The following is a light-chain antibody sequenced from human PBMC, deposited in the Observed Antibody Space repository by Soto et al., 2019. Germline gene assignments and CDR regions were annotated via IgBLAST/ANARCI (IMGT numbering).Light chain of an antibody. Sequence: EILMTQSPVTLSVSPGERATLSCRASQSVSSNLAWYQQKPGQAPSLLIYGAFTRATGIPARFSGTGSGTEFTLTISSLQSEDFALYYCQQYKDWPLTFGQGTKVDIK. CDR2: GAF. CDR1: QSVSSN. V-gene: IGKV3-15*01. CDR3: QQYKDWPLT. J-gene: IGKJ1*01.